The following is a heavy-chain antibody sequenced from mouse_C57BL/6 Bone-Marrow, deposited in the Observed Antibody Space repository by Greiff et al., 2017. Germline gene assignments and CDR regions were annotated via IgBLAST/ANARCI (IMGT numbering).Heavy chain of an antibody. CDR1: GYTFTSYW. CDR2: IHPNSGST. D-gene: IGHD2-3*01. CDR3: ARGGWLLADY. J-gene: IGHJ2*01. V-gene: IGHV1-64*01. Sequence: VQLQQPGAELAKPGASVKLSCKASGYTFTSYWLHWVKQRPGQGLEWIGMIHPNSGSTNYNEKFKSKATLTVDKSSSTAYMQLSSLTSEDSAVYYCARGGWLLADYWGQGTTLTVSS.